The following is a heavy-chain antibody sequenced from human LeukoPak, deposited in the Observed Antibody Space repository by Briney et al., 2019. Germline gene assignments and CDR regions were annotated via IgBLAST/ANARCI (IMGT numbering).Heavy chain of an antibody. CDR3: ARQGINWYFDL. CDR1: GGSISDYY. J-gene: IGHJ2*01. CDR2: LNYSGST. V-gene: IGHV4-59*08. D-gene: IGHD6-13*01. Sequence: SETLSLTCTVSGGSISDYYWSWIRQPPGKGLEWIGFLNYSGSTTYNPSLKSRVTISVDTSKNQFSLKLSSVTATDTAVYYCARQGINWYFDLWGRGTLVTVSS.